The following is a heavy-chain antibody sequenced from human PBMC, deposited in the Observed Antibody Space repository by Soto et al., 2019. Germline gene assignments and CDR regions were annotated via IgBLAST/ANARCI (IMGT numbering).Heavy chain of an antibody. CDR3: ARHPGYAVPTVYATHYFNY. J-gene: IGHJ4*02. CDR1: GDSISSDNYY. V-gene: IGHV4-39*01. D-gene: IGHD2-8*01. CDR2: IYYTGST. Sequence: QLQLQESGPGLVKPSETLSLTCTVSGDSISSDNYYCGWIRQPPGKGLEWIGSIYYTGSTYYNPSLKSRGTMSVGTSKSQFSLKLSAVTAADTAVYYCARHPGYAVPTVYATHYFNYWGQGILVTVST.